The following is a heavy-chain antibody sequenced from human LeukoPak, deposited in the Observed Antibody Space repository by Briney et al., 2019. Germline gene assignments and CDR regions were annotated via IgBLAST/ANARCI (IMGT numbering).Heavy chain of an antibody. CDR1: GGSISSYY. V-gene: IGHV4-4*07. Sequence: SETLSLTCTVSGGSISSYYWSWIWQPAGKGLEWIGRIYTSGSTNYNPSLKSRVTMSVDTSKNQFSLKLSSVTAADTAVYYCARDQYDYVWGANYYYYMDVWGKGTTVTISS. CDR3: ARDQYDYVWGANYYYYMDV. CDR2: IYTSGST. J-gene: IGHJ6*03. D-gene: IGHD3-16*01.